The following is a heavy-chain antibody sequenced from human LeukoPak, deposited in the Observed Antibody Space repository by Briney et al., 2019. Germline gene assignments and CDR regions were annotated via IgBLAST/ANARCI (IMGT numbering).Heavy chain of an antibody. CDR3: ARVSGIAVAGGPYYYYGMDV. CDR2: IYYSGST. J-gene: IGHJ6*02. Sequence: KASETLSLTCTVSGGSISSYYWSWIRQPPGKGLEWIGYIYYSGSTNYNPSLKSRVTISVDTSKNQFSLKLSSVTAADTTVYYCARVSGIAVAGGPYYYYGMDVWGQGTTVTVSS. D-gene: IGHD6-19*01. CDR1: GGSISSYY. V-gene: IGHV4-59*01.